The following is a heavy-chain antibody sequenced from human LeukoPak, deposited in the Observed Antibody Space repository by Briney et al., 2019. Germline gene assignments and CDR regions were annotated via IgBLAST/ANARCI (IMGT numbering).Heavy chain of an antibody. CDR1: GGSISSGDYY. V-gene: IGHV4-39*07. D-gene: IGHD3-9*01. J-gene: IGHJ4*02. CDR3: ARAPLLGYFACLFPPTFDY. CDR2: INHSGST. Sequence: SETLSLTCTVSGGSISSGDYYWSWIRQPPGKGLEWIGEINHSGSTNYNPSLKSRVTISVDTSKNQFSLKLSSVTAADTAVYYCARAPLLGYFACLFPPTFDYGGRGPLVTVSS.